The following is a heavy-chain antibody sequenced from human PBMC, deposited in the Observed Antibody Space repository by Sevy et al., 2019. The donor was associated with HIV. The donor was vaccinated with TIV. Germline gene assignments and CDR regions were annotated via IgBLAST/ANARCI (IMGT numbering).Heavy chain of an antibody. CDR3: ARSLAAAENWFDP. V-gene: IGHV3-48*01. CDR1: GFTFREYS. Sequence: GGSLRLSCVGSGFTFREYSMNWVRQAPGKGLEWVSYISGSSTTIEHADSVKGRFSISRDNADNSVFLQMNRLRVEETAVYYCARSLAAAENWFDPWGQGTLVTVSS. CDR2: ISGSSTTI. J-gene: IGHJ5*02. D-gene: IGHD6-13*01.